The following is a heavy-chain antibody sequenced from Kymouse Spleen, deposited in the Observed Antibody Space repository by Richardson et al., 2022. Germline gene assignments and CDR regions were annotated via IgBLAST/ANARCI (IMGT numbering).Heavy chain of an antibody. Sequence: EVQLVESGGGLVQPGRSLRLSCAASGFTFDDYAMHWVRQAPGKGLEWVSGISWNSGSIGYADSVKGRFTISRDNAKNSLYLQMNSLRAEDTALYYCAKDRTAPFDYWGQGTLVTVSS. CDR2: ISWNSGSI. CDR1: GFTFDDYA. V-gene: IGHV3-9*01. J-gene: IGHJ4*02. D-gene: IGHD5-18,IGHD5-18*01. CDR3: AKDRTAPFDY.